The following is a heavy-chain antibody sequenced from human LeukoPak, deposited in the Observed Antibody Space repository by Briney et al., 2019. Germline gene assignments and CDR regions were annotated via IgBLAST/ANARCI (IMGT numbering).Heavy chain of an antibody. Sequence: PSETLSLTCSVSGDSISSYFWAWIRQPAGKGLEWIGYVCYNGTTNYNPSLRNRVAISIDTSKNQFSLKLNSATAADTAVYYCATSGGFNSPRHYWGQGTLVTVSS. CDR1: GDSISSYF. J-gene: IGHJ4*02. CDR2: VCYNGTT. V-gene: IGHV4-59*01. CDR3: ATSGGFNSPRHY. D-gene: IGHD3-16*01.